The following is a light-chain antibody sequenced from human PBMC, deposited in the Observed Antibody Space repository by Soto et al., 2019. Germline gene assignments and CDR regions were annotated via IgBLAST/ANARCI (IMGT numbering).Light chain of an antibody. CDR2: SNN. CDR3: AAWDDSLNGWV. V-gene: IGLV1-44*01. Sequence: QSVLTQPPSASGTPGQRVTISCSGSSSNIGSKTVNWYHQLPGTAPKLLIYSNNQRPSGVPDRFSGSKSGTSASLAISGLQSEDEADYYCAAWDDSLNGWVFGGGTKPPS. CDR1: SSNIGSKT. J-gene: IGLJ3*02.